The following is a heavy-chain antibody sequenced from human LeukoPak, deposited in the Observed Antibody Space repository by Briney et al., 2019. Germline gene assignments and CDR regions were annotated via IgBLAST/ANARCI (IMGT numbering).Heavy chain of an antibody. CDR2: IRSDGGQE. Sequence: GGSLRLSCAASGFIFSDYDMLWVRQAPGKGLEWVSFIRSDGGQEFYADSVKGRFTISRDNSKNTLYLQMISLRAEDTAVYYCAKEKSGYDSPPFDPWGQGTLVTVSS. CDR1: GFIFSDYD. V-gene: IGHV3-30*02. CDR3: AKEKSGYDSPPFDP. D-gene: IGHD5-12*01. J-gene: IGHJ5*02.